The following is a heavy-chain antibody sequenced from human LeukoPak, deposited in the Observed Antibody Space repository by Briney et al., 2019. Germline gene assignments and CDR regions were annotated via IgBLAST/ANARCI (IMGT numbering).Heavy chain of an antibody. CDR2: ISGSGSST. J-gene: IGHJ4*02. V-gene: IGHV3-23*01. D-gene: IGHD6-19*01. CDR1: GFTFSSYA. Sequence: GGSLRLSCAASGFTFSSYAMSWVRQAPGKGLERVSGISGSGSSTYYADSVKGRFTISRDNSKNTLYLQMNSLRAGDTAVYFCAKMPVSYSSGWTNFDYWGQGTLVTVSS. CDR3: AKMPVSYSSGWTNFDY.